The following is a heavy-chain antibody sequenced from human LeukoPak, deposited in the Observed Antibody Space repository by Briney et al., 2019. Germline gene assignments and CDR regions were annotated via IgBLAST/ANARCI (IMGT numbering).Heavy chain of an antibody. CDR2: ISGSGGST. CDR3: AKSSGFSYGSGYSFDY. D-gene: IGHD5-18*01. Sequence: GGSLRLSCAASGFTFSDYYMSWIRQAPGKGLEWVSAISGSGGSTYYADSVKGRFTISRDNSKNTLYLQMNSLRAEDTAVYYCAKSSGFSYGSGYSFDYWGQGTLVTVSS. V-gene: IGHV3-23*01. J-gene: IGHJ4*02. CDR1: GFTFSDYY.